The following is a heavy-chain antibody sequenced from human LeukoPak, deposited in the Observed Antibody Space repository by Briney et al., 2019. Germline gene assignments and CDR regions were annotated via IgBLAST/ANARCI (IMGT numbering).Heavy chain of an antibody. V-gene: IGHV1-46*01. J-gene: IGHJ3*02. CDR3: ASNSCESTGRDEAFDI. D-gene: IGHD2-8*02. CDR1: GYTFTSYS. CDR2: IIPSGGRA. Sequence: GASVKVSCKASGYTFTSYSMRWVRQAPGQGLEWMGVIIPSGGRASYAQKFQGRVTITRDTSTSTAYMELSSLRSEDTAVYYCASNSCESTGRDEAFDIWGQGTLVTVSS.